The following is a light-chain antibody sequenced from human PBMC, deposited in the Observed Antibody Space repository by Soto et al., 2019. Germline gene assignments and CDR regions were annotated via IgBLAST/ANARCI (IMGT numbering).Light chain of an antibody. CDR3: QQHGSSPVT. Sequence: EIVMTQSPATLSVSPGERATLSCRASQSVSRNLAWYQQKPGQAPRLLIYDASQRATGIPDRFSGSGSGTDFTLTISRLEPEDFAVYYCQQHGSSPVTFGQGTKVDI. J-gene: IGKJ1*01. V-gene: IGKV3-20*01. CDR2: DAS. CDR1: QSVSRN.